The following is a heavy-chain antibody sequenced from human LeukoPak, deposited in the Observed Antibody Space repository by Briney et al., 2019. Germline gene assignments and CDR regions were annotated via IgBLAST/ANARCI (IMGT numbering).Heavy chain of an antibody. CDR2: IYYSGNT. CDR1: GGSISSGSSY. CDR3: ARLRSDAFDM. Sequence: SETLSLTCTVSGGSISSGSSYWGWIRQPPGKGLEWIGNIYYSGNTYYNPSLKSRVAISVDTSKNQFSLRLSSVTAADTAVYHCARLRSDAFDMWGQGTMVTVSS. J-gene: IGHJ3*02. V-gene: IGHV4-39*01.